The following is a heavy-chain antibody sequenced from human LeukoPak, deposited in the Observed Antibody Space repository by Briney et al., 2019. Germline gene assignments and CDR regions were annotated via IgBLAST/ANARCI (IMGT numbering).Heavy chain of an antibody. CDR1: GFTFSSYA. D-gene: IGHD6-19*01. J-gene: IGHJ4*02. CDR2: IRSKAYGGTT. V-gene: IGHV3-49*04. CDR3: TYGSGWYFDY. Sequence: PGGSLRLSCAASGFTFSSYAMSWVRQAPGKGLEWVGFIRSKAYGGTTEYAASVKGRFTISRDDSKSIAYLQMNSLKTEDTAVYYCTYGSGWYFDYWGQGTLVTVSS.